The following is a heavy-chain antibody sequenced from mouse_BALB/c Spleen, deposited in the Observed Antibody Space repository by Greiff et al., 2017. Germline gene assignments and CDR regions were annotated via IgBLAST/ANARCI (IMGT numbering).Heavy chain of an antibody. CDR1: GYSITSGYY. Sequence: EVKLLESGPGLVKPSQSLSLTCSVTGYSITSGYYWNWIRQFPGNKLEWMGYISYDGSNNYNPSLKNRISITRDTSKNQFFLKLNSVTTEDTATYYCARGWFFDYWGQGTTLTVSS. CDR2: ISYDGSN. D-gene: IGHD2-3*01. V-gene: IGHV3-6*02. J-gene: IGHJ2*01. CDR3: ARGWFFDY.